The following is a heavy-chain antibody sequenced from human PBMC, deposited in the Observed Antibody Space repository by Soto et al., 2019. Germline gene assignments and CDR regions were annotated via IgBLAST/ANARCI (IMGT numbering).Heavy chain of an antibody. CDR3: ARARYCISTSCYTSFDY. CDR2: ISAYNGNT. CDR1: GYTFTSYG. D-gene: IGHD2-2*02. Sequence: QVQLVQSGAEVKKPGASVKVSCKASGYTFTSYGISWVRQAPGQGLEWMGWISAYNGNTNYAQKLQGRVTMTTDTSTSTAYMELRSLRSDATAVYYCARARYCISTSCYTSFDYWGQGTLVTVSS. J-gene: IGHJ4*02. V-gene: IGHV1-18*01.